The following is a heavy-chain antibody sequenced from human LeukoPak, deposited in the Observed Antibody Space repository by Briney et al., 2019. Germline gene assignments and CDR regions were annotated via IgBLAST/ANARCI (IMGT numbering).Heavy chain of an antibody. CDR3: ARDYLLGYCSGGSCSERDY. CDR1: GGSISSYY. J-gene: IGHJ4*02. D-gene: IGHD2-15*01. Sequence: SETLSLTCTVSGGSISSYYWSWIRQPAGKGLEWIGRIYTSGTTHYNPSLKSRVTISVDTSKNQFSLKLSSVTAADTAVYYCARDYLLGYCSGGSCSERDYWGQGTLVTVSS. V-gene: IGHV4-4*07. CDR2: IYTSGTT.